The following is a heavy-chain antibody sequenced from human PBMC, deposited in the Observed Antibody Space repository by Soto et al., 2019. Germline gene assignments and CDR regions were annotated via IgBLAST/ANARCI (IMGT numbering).Heavy chain of an antibody. V-gene: IGHV4-34*01. CDR2: INHSGST. Sequence: QVQLQQWGAGLLKPSETLSLTCAVYGGSFSGYYWSWIRQPPGKGLEWIGEINHSGSTNYNPSLKSRVTTSVDTSKNQFSLKLSSGTAADTAVYYCARVRQQGDTAMFVYLAYYFDYWGQGTLVTVSS. J-gene: IGHJ4*02. D-gene: IGHD5-18*01. CDR1: GGSFSGYY. CDR3: ARVRQQGDTAMFVYLAYYFDY.